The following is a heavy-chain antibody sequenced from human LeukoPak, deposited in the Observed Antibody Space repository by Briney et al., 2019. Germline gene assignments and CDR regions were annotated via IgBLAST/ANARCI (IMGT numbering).Heavy chain of an antibody. CDR3: ARDKADSGLTRYWFDP. V-gene: IGHV3-21*01. J-gene: IGHJ5*02. Sequence: GGALRLSCAAPGVTFSSYSMNWVRPAPGEGLEWVSSISSSRSYIYYADSVWGRFTISRDNAKNSLYLQMNSLRAEDTAVYYCARDKADSGLTRYWFDPWGQGTLVTVSS. CDR2: ISSSRSYI. CDR1: GVTFSSYS. D-gene: IGHD1-26*01.